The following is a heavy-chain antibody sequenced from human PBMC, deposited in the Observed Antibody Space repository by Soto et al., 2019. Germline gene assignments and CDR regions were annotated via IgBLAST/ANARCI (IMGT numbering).Heavy chain of an antibody. CDR2: INSSKRNI. CDR1: GFTFSSYS. CDR3: ARDRGVLLSAGTWYGFDP. Sequence: GGSLRLSCAASGFTFSSYSMNWVRQAPGKELEWVSSINSSKRNIYYADSVKGRFTISRDNAKNSMYLQMNSLRAEDTAVYYCARDRGVLLSAGTWYGFDPWGQGTLVTVSS. J-gene: IGHJ5*02. V-gene: IGHV3-21*01. D-gene: IGHD6-13*01.